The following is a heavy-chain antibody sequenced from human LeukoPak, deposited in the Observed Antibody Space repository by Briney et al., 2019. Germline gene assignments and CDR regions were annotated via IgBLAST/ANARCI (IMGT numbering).Heavy chain of an antibody. CDR2: IKTKGEGGTA. CDR3: MSDLDN. V-gene: IGHV3-15*01. J-gene: IGHJ4*02. CDR1: GFTFSDAW. Sequence: GGSLRLSCATSGFTFSDAWMTWVRQAQGKGLEWVGRIKTKGEGGTADYAAPVKGRFTISRDDSKNTFYLQMNSLKTEDTAMYYCMSDLDNWGQGTPVTVSS.